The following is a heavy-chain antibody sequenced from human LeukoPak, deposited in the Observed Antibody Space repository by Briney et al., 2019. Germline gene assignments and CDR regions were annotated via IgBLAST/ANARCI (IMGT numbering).Heavy chain of an antibody. Sequence: GGSLRLSCAASGFTVSSNYMSWVRRAPGKGLEWVSVIYSGGSTYYADSVKGRFTISRDNSKNTLYLQMNSLRAEDTAVYYCASTYCSGGSCYFDYWGQGTLVTVSS. CDR1: GFTVSSNY. CDR3: ASTYCSGGSCYFDY. V-gene: IGHV3-53*01. CDR2: IYSGGST. D-gene: IGHD2-15*01. J-gene: IGHJ4*02.